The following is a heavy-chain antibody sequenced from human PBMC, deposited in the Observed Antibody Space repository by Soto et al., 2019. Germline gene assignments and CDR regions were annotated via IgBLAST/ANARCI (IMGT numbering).Heavy chain of an antibody. D-gene: IGHD2-15*01. CDR2: IYYSGSM. Sequence: QVQLQESGPGLVKPPDTLSLTCAVSGFSISSSNWWAWIRQPPGKGLEWIGYIYYSGSMYYNPSLQSRVTMSVDTSNNQFSLKLSSVTAVDTAVYYCATKGNGIYYFDYWGQGTLVTVSS. CDR1: GFSISSSNW. J-gene: IGHJ4*02. CDR3: ATKGNGIYYFDY. V-gene: IGHV4-28*05.